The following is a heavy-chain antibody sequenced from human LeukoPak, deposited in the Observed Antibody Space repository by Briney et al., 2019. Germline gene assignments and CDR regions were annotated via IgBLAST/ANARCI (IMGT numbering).Heavy chain of an antibody. J-gene: IGHJ4*02. V-gene: IGHV4-39*01. CDR2: IYYSGST. CDR3: ARNVVLMVYALNYFDY. Sequence: SETLSLTCTVSGGSISSSSYYWGWIRQPPGKGLEWIGSIYYSGSTYYNPSLKSRVTISVDTSKNQFSLKLSSVTAADTAVYYCARNVVLMVYALNYFDYWGQGTLDTVSS. D-gene: IGHD2-8*01. CDR1: GGSISSSSYY.